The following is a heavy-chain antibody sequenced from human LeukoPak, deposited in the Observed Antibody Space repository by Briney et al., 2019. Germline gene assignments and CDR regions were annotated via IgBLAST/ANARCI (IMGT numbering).Heavy chain of an antibody. V-gene: IGHV4-34*01. CDR1: GGSFSGYY. Sequence: PSETLSLTCAVYGGSFSGYYWSWIRQPPGKWLEWIGEINHSGSTNYNPSLKSRVTISVDTSKNQFSLKQSSVTAGDTAVYYCTRGALLDYWGQGTLVTVSS. CDR2: INHSGST. CDR3: TRGALLDY. J-gene: IGHJ4*02.